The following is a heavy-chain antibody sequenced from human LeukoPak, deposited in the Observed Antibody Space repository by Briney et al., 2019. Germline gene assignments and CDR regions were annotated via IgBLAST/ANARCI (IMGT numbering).Heavy chain of an antibody. CDR2: FCGSGGST. CDR1: GFTFSSYE. Sequence: PGGSLRLSCAASGFTFSSYEMNWVRQAPGKGLEWVSAFCGSGGSTYYADSVKGRFTISRDNSKNTLYLQMNSLRAEDTAVYYCAKDIERYYYYYRDVWGQGTLVTVSS. J-gene: IGHJ6*03. D-gene: IGHD3-16*02. CDR3: AKDIERYYYYYRDV. V-gene: IGHV3-23*01.